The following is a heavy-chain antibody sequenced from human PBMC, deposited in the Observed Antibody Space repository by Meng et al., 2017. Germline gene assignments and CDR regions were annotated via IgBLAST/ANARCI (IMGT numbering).Heavy chain of an antibody. Sequence: EGSLRLSCAASGFTFSSYAMSWVRQAPGKGLEWVSAISGSGGSTYYADSVKGRFTISRDNSKNTLYLQMNSLRAEDTAVYYCAKSNSSGWYQYFDYWGQGTLVTVSS. CDR1: GFTFSSYA. CDR2: ISGSGGST. D-gene: IGHD6-19*01. V-gene: IGHV3-23*01. CDR3: AKSNSSGWYQYFDY. J-gene: IGHJ4*02.